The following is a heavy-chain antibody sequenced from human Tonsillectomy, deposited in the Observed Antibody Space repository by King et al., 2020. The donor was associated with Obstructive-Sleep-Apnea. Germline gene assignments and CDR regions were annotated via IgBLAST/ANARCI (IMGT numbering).Heavy chain of an antibody. J-gene: IGHJ4*02. CDR1: GGSINSYY. D-gene: IGHD5-24*01. V-gene: IGHV4-59*01. CDR3: ARGGGFRDGYSSPGDY. CDR2: IYYSGTT. Sequence: PLQESGPGLVKPSENLSLTCTVSGGSINSYYWGWIRPPPGKGLEWIGYIYYSGTTNYNPSLKSRVTISVDMSKNHFSLNLSSVTTADTAVYYCARGGGFRDGYSSPGDYWGQGTLVTVSS.